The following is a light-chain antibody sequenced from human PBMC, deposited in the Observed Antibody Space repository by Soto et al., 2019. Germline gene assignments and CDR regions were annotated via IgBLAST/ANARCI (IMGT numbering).Light chain of an antibody. J-gene: IGKJ4*01. CDR1: QSISDY. CDR2: TTS. Sequence: DIQMTQSPSSLSASVGDRVTITCRANQSISDYLNWYQQKPGKAPKLLIHTTSSLQSGVPSRFSGSGSGTDFTLTISSLQPEDFATYYCHQSYSTPFTFGGGTKVEIK. V-gene: IGKV1-39*01. CDR3: HQSYSTPFT.